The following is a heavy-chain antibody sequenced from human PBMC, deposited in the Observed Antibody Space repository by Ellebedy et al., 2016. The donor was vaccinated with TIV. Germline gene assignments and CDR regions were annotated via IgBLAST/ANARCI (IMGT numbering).Heavy chain of an antibody. CDR1: GGSISSYY. J-gene: IGHJ4*02. CDR2: MYSSGYN. D-gene: IGHD6-19*01. Sequence: GSLRLXXTVSGGSISSYYWNWIRQPAGRGLEWIGRMYSSGYNYYNPSLRNRVSMSVETSKNQFSLKLTSVTAADTAVYYCARGLPYSSGWSGVVDYWGKGTLVTVSS. V-gene: IGHV4-4*07. CDR3: ARGLPYSSGWSGVVDY.